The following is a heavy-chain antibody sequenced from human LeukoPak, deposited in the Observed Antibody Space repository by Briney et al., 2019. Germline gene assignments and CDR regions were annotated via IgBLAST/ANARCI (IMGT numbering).Heavy chain of an antibody. V-gene: IGHV5-51*01. D-gene: IGHD3-10*01. CDR1: GYSFTSYW. Sequence: GESLKISCKGSGYSFTSYWIGWVRHVPGKGLEYMGIIYPGDSDTRYSPSFQGPVTISADKSISTAYLKWSSLKASDTAMYYCATLVGYGSFFDYWGQGTLVTVSS. CDR2: IYPGDSDT. CDR3: ATLVGYGSFFDY. J-gene: IGHJ4*02.